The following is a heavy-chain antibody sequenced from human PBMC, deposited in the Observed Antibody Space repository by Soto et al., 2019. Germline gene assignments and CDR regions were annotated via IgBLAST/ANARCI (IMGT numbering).Heavy chain of an antibody. CDR3: ARETPSAAAAYYYYGLDV. CDR1: GGTFSSYF. CDR2: IIPVFGTG. J-gene: IGHJ6*02. Sequence: QVQLVQSGAEVKKAGSSVKVSCKVSGGTFSSYFINWVRQAPGQGLEWVGGIIPVFGTGSYAEKFQVKVTITADESTSTAYMELSRLRSDDTAVYYCARETPSAAAAYYYYGLDVWGQGTTVTVPS. D-gene: IGHD6-13*01. V-gene: IGHV1-69*01.